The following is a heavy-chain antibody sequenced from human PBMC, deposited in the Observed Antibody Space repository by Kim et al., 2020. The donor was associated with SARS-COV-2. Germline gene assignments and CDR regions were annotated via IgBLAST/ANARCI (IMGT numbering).Heavy chain of an antibody. CDR2: ISYDGSNK. Sequence: GGSLRLSCAASGFTFSSYGMHWVRQAPGKGLEWVAVISYDGSNKYYADSVKGRFTISRDNSKNTLYLQMNSLRAEDTAVYYCAKEGNWNAFWYYYYGMDVWGQGTTVTVSS. CDR1: GFTFSSYG. CDR3: AKEGNWNAFWYYYYGMDV. J-gene: IGHJ6*02. D-gene: IGHD1-1*01. V-gene: IGHV3-30*18.